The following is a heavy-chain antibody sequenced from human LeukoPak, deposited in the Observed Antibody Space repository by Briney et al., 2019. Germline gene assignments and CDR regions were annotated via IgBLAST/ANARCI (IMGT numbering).Heavy chain of an antibody. CDR2: ISWNSGSI. CDR1: GFTFDDYA. J-gene: IGHJ6*03. Sequence: SLRLSCAASGFTFDDYAMHWVRQAPGKGLEWVSGISWNSGSIGYADSVKGRFTISRDNAKNSLYLQMNSLRAEDMALYYCAKGGNYYYYYMDVWGKGTTVTVSS. CDR3: AKGGNYYYYYMDV. V-gene: IGHV3-9*03.